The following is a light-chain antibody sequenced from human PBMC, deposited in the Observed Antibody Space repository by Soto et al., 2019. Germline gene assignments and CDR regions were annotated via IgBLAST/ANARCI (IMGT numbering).Light chain of an antibody. Sequence: QSASVSGSPGQSITISCTGTSSDVGNYNLVSWYQQHPGKAPKLMIYEVNKRPSGVSNRFSGSKSGNTASLTISGLQAEDEADYYCCSYAGSSSVVFGGGTKLTVL. J-gene: IGLJ2*01. V-gene: IGLV2-23*02. CDR2: EVN. CDR1: SSDVGNYNL. CDR3: CSYAGSSSVV.